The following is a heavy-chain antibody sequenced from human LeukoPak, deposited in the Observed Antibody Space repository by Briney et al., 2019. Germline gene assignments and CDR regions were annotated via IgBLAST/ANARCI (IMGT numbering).Heavy chain of an antibody. V-gene: IGHV3-23*01. CDR1: GFTFSSYG. CDR3: ANSYDSSGYYLRIGFDY. J-gene: IGHJ4*02. Sequence: GGSLRLSCAASGFTFSSYGMSWVRQAPGKGLERVSGISGSGGSTYYADSVKGRFTISRDNSKNTLYLQMNSLRAEDTAVYYCANSYDSSGYYLRIGFDYWGQGTLVTVSS. CDR2: ISGSGGST. D-gene: IGHD3-22*01.